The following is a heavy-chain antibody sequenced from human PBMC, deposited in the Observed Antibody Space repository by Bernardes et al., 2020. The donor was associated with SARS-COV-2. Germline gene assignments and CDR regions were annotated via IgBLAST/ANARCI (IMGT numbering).Heavy chain of an antibody. CDR2: ISGSGGST. J-gene: IGHJ4*02. D-gene: IGHD2-15*01. Sequence: GGSLRLSRAASGFTFSSYAMSWVRQAPGKGLEWVSAISGSGGSTYYADSVKGRFTISRDNSKNTLYLQMNSLRAEDTAVYYCATDRNVVVVTATIDYWGQGTLVTVSS. CDR1: GFTFSSYA. V-gene: IGHV3-23*01. CDR3: ATDRNVVVVTATIDY.